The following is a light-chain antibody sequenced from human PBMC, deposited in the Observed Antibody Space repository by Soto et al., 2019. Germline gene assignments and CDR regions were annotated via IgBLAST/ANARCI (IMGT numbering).Light chain of an antibody. CDR3: QQYGGSPFT. CDR1: QSVSVNS. J-gene: IGKJ3*01. Sequence: EIVLTQSPGTLSLSPGERATLSWMASQSVSVNSLAWDQQKGGQAPRLLIYAASTRATGVPDRFSGTGSGTDFALTISRLETDDSAVYYCQQYGGSPFTFGPGTKVDIK. V-gene: IGKV3-20*01. CDR2: AAS.